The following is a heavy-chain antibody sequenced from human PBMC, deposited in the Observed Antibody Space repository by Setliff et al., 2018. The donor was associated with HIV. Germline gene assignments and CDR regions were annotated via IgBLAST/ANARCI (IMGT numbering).Heavy chain of an antibody. V-gene: IGHV3-23*01. CDR3: AKNTPSIINYPYYYYMDV. D-gene: IGHD1-7*01. J-gene: IGHJ6*03. CDR1: GFSFKIYA. CDR2: ISDTADKT. Sequence: GGSLRLSCAASGFSFKIYAMSWVRQAPGKGLEWVSTISDTADKTYYADSVKGRFTISRDNSKSTLYLQMNSLRDGDTALYYCAKNTPSIINYPYYYYMDVWGKGTTVTVSS.